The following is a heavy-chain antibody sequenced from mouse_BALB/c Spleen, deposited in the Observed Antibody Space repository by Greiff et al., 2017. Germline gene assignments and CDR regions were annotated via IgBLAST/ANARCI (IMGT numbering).Heavy chain of an antibody. CDR2: IWGDGST. Sequence: VQLVESGPGLVAPSQSLSITCTVSGFSLTGYGVNWVRQPPGKGLEWLGMIWGDGSTDYNSALKSRLSISKDNSKSQVFLKMNSLQTDDTARYYCARDEGYDYAAWFAYWGQGTLVTVSA. D-gene: IGHD2-4*01. V-gene: IGHV2-6-7*01. CDR1: GFSLTGYG. CDR3: ARDEGYDYAAWFAY. J-gene: IGHJ3*01.